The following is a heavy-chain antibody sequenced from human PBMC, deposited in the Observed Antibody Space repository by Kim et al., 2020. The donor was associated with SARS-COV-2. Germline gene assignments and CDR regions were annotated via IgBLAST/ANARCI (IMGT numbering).Heavy chain of an antibody. D-gene: IGHD1-26*01. CDR1: GFTFSSYG. V-gene: IGHV3-30*18. CDR2: ISYDGSNK. J-gene: IGHJ4*02. Sequence: GGSLRLSCAASGFTFSSYGMLWVRQAPGKGLEWVAVISYDGSNKYYADSVKGRFTISRDNSKNTLYLQMNSLRAEDTAVYYCAKAWELLLFKALIDYWGQGTLVTVSS. CDR3: AKAWELLLFKALIDY.